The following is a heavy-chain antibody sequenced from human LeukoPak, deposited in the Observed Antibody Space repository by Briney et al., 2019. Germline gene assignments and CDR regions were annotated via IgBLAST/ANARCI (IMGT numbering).Heavy chain of an antibody. CDR2: INHSGST. Sequence: ASETLSLTCAVYGGSFSGYYWSWIRQPPGKGLEWIGEINHSGSTNYNPSLESRVTISVDTSKNQFSLKLSSVTAADTAVYYCARGYTRGYSYAHDYWGQGTLVTVSS. CDR1: GGSFSGYY. V-gene: IGHV4-34*01. J-gene: IGHJ4*02. CDR3: ARGYTRGYSYAHDY. D-gene: IGHD5-18*01.